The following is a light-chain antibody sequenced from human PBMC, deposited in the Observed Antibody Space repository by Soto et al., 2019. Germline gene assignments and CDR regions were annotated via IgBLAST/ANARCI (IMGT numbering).Light chain of an antibody. Sequence: DIQMTQSPSTPSGSVGDRVTITCRASQTISSWLAWYQQKPGKAPKLLIYDASSLESGVPSRFSGSGSGTEFTLTISSLQPDDFATYYCQQYNSYPWTFGQGTKVDIK. CDR3: QQYNSYPWT. CDR2: DAS. V-gene: IGKV1-5*01. J-gene: IGKJ1*01. CDR1: QTISSW.